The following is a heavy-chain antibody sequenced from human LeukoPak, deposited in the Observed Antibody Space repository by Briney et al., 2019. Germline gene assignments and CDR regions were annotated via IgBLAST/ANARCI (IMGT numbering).Heavy chain of an antibody. CDR2: INPNSGGT. D-gene: IGHD2-2*01. CDR1: GYTFTGYY. CDR3: ARAYLHSSSTSCASYYDYGMDV. Sequence: ASVKVSCKASGYTFTGYYMHWVRQAPAQGLEWVGWINPNSGGTNYAQKFQGRVTMTRDTSISTAYMELSRLSSDGTAVYYCARAYLHSSSTSCASYYDYGMDVLGQGTTVTVSS. V-gene: IGHV1-2*02. J-gene: IGHJ6*02.